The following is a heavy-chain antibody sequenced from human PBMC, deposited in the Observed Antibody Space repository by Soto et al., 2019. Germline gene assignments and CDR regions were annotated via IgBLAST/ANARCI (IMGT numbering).Heavy chain of an antibody. J-gene: IGHJ4*02. CDR1: GGSISSSSYY. Sequence: PSETLSLTCTVSGGSISSSSYYWGWIRQPPGKGLEWIGSIYYSGSTYYNPSLKSRVTISVDTSKNQFSLKLSSVTAADTAVYYCARSVDSSGWFAYWGQGTLVTAPQ. CDR3: ARSVDSSGWFAY. V-gene: IGHV4-39*01. CDR2: IYYSGST. D-gene: IGHD6-19*01.